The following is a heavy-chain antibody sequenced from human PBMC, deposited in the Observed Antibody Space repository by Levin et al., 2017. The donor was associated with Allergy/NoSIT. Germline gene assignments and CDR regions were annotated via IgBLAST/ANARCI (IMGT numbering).Heavy chain of an antibody. J-gene: IGHJ4*02. Sequence: PSETLSLTCAASGFTFSSYWMSWVRQAPGKGLEWVANIKQDGSEKYYVDSVKGRFTISRDNAKNSLYLQMNSLRAEDTAVYYCARDHDSSQKTDYWGQGTLVTVSS. V-gene: IGHV3-7*01. CDR2: IKQDGSEK. CDR1: GFTFSSYW. CDR3: ARDHDSSQKTDY. D-gene: IGHD6-13*01.